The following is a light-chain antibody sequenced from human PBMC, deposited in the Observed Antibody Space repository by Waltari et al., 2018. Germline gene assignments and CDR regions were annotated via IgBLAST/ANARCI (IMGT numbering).Light chain of an antibody. V-gene: IGKV3-11*01. CDR2: DAS. Sequence: EIVLTQSPATLSLSPGERATLSCRASQCVSSYLAWYQQKPGQAPRLLNYDASNRATGIPARFSGSGSGTDFTLTISSLEPEDFAVYYCQQRSNWLALTFGGGTKVEIK. CDR3: QQRSNWLALT. J-gene: IGKJ4*01. CDR1: QCVSSY.